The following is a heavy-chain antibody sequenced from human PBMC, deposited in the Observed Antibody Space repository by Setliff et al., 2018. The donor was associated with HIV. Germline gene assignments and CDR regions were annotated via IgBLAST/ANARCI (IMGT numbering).Heavy chain of an antibody. CDR1: GRSFSGYY. J-gene: IGHJ3*01. CDR3: ARGWGHDGFDF. V-gene: IGHV4-34*01. Sequence: PSETLSLTCAVYGRSFSGYYWNWIRQSPGKGLEWIGEINHSGGINYNPSLKSRVTMSIDTSKNQFSLNVSSVTAADTAVYYCARGWGHDGFDFWGQGTMVTVSS. CDR2: INHSGGI. D-gene: IGHD7-27*01.